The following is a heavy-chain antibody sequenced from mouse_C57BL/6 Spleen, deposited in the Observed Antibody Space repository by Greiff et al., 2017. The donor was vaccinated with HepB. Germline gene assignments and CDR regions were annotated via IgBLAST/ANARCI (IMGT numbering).Heavy chain of an antibody. CDR2: ISSGSSTI. Sequence: EVHLVESGGGLVKPGGSLKLSCAASGFTFSDYGMHWVRQAPEKGLEWVAYISSGSSTIYYADTVKGRFTISRANAKNTLFLQMTSLRSEDTAMSYCASPYYGSSYWYFDVWGTGTTVTVSS. V-gene: IGHV5-17*01. J-gene: IGHJ1*03. CDR3: ASPYYGSSYWYFDV. CDR1: GFTFSDYG. D-gene: IGHD1-1*01.